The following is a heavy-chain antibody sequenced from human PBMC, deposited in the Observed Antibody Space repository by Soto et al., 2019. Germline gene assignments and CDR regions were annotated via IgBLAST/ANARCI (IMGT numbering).Heavy chain of an antibody. V-gene: IGHV3-53*01. J-gene: IGHJ5*02. Sequence: PGGSLRLSCAASGFTVSSNYMSWVRQAPGKGLEWVSVIYSGGSTYYADSVKGRFTISRDNSKNTLYLQMNSLRAEDTAVYYCARERGAYCGGDCYSGIGFWFDPWGQGTLVTVSS. CDR2: IYSGGST. D-gene: IGHD2-21*02. CDR3: ARERGAYCGGDCYSGIGFWFDP. CDR1: GFTVSSNY.